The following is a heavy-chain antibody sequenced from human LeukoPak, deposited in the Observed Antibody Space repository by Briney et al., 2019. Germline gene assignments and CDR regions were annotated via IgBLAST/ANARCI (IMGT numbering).Heavy chain of an antibody. Sequence: GGSLRLSCAASGFTFSSYSMNWVRQAPGKGLEWVAVISYDGSNKYYADSVKGRFTISRDNSKNTLYLQMNSLRAEDTAVYYCARDKSRYYYDSSGYSIYYYYYYMDVWGKGTTVTVSS. D-gene: IGHD3-22*01. CDR2: ISYDGSNK. J-gene: IGHJ6*03. V-gene: IGHV3-30*03. CDR1: GFTFSSYS. CDR3: ARDKSRYYYDSSGYSIYYYYYYMDV.